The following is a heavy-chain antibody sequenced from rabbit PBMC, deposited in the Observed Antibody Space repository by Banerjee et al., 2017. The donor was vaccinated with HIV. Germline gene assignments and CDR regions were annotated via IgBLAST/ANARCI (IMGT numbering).Heavy chain of an antibody. CDR3: ARGGYYAGDGCGL. V-gene: IGHV1S45*01. J-gene: IGHJ3*01. CDR2: IYGGWIGST. CDR1: GFTISSNNH. Sequence: QEQLVESGGGLVKPGASLTLTCTASGFTISSNNHMCWVRQAPGKGLEWIACIYGGWIGSTHYASWAKGRFTISKPSSTTVTLQMTSLTAADTATYFCARGGYYAGDGCGLWGQGTLVTVS. D-gene: IGHD1-1*01.